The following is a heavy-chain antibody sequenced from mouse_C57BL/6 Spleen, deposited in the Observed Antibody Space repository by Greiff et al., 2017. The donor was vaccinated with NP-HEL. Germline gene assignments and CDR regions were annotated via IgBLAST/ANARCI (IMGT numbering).Heavy chain of an antibody. CDR2: INPYNGGT. Sequence: EVQLQQSGPVLVKPGASVKMSCKASGYTFTDYYMNWVKQSPGKSLEWIGVINPYNGGTSYNQKFKGKATLTVDKSSSTAYMELNSLTSEDSAVYYCAKDLYYAMDYWGQGTSVTVSS. CDR1: GYTFTDYY. J-gene: IGHJ4*01. CDR3: AKDLYYAMDY. V-gene: IGHV1-19*01.